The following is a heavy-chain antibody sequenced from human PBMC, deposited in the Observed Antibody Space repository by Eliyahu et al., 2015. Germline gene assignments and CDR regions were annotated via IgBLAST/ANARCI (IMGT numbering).Heavy chain of an antibody. CDR1: GGSFSGYY. CDR3: ARLLDDSSGYYPYYFDY. Sequence: QVQLQQWGAGLLXPSEXLSLTCAXYGGSFSGYYWSWXRQPPGKGLEWIWEINHSGSTNYNPSLKSRVTISVDTSKNQXSLKLSSVTAADTAVYYCARLLDDSSGYYPYYFDYWGQGTLVTVSS. D-gene: IGHD3-22*01. CDR2: INHSGST. V-gene: IGHV4-34*01. J-gene: IGHJ4*02.